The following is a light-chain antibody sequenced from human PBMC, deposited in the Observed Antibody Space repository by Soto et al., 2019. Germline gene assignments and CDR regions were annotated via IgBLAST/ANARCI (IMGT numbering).Light chain of an antibody. Sequence: EIVLTQSPGTLSLSPGERATLSCRASQSVSSSFLAWYQQKSGQAPRLLIYVASSRATGIPDRFSGSGSGTDFTLTISRLEPEDFAVYYCQQYGSSTLTFGGGTKVDIK. CDR3: QQYGSSTLT. V-gene: IGKV3-20*01. CDR1: QSVSSSF. CDR2: VAS. J-gene: IGKJ4*01.